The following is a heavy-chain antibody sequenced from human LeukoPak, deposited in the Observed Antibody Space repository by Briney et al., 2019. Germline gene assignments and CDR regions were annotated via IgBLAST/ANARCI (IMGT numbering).Heavy chain of an antibody. CDR3: AARSPYLWGHGADY. D-gene: IGHD2-21*01. Sequence: PSETLSLTCTVSGGSISSSSYYLDWIRQPPGKGLEWLGSTYYVGSTYYNPSLKSRVTVSVDTSKNQFSLKLSSVTAADTAVYYCAARSPYLWGHGADYWGQGTVVTVSS. CDR1: GGSISSSSYY. V-gene: IGHV4-39*01. CDR2: TYYVGST. J-gene: IGHJ4*02.